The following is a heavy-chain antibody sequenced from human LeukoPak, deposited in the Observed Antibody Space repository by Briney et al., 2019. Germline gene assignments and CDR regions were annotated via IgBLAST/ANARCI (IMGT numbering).Heavy chain of an antibody. D-gene: IGHD2-2*01. CDR2: IIPILGIA. CDR3: ARGYCSSATCRHFDY. V-gene: IGHV1-69*04. CDR1: GGTFSSYA. J-gene: IGHJ4*02. Sequence: SVKVSCKASGGTFSSYAISWVRQAPGQGLEWMGRIIPILGIANYAQKFQGRVTITADKSTSTAYMELSSLRSEDTAVYYCARGYCSSATCRHFDYWGQGALVTVSS.